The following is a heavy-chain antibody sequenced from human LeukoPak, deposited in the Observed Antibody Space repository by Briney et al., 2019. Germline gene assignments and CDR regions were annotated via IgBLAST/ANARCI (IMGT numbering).Heavy chain of an antibody. CDR1: GFMFSNYG. CDR3: AKESSYYFYYGMDV. CDR2: ISYDGSNK. Sequence: GGSLRLSCAASGFMFSNYGMHWVRQAPGKGLEWVAVISYDGSNKDYADSVKGRFTISRDNSKNTLYLQMNSLRAEDTAVYYCAKESSYYFYYGMDVWGQGTTVTVSS. J-gene: IGHJ6*02. V-gene: IGHV3-30*18.